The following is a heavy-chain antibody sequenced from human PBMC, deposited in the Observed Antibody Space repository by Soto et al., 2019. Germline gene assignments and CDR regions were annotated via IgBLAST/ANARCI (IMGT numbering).Heavy chain of an antibody. CDR2: IKHDGSDK. V-gene: IGHV3-7*02. CDR3: ARNRDYAFDY. Sequence: GGSLRLSCAASGFTFSSYWMSWVRQAPGKGLVWVASIKHDGSDKSYVDSVKGRFTISRDNAKNSLYLQMNSLRTEDAAVYYCARNRDYAFDYWGRGTLVTVSS. J-gene: IGHJ4*02. CDR1: GFTFSSYW. D-gene: IGHD4-17*01.